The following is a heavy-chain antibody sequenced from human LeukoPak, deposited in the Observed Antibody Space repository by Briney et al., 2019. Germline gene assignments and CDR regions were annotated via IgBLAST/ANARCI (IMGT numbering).Heavy chain of an antibody. CDR2: TYSGRT. CDR3: ARSGPPAGRPDAFDI. CDR1: GGSISSSSYH. Sequence: PSETLSLTCTVSGGSISSSSYHWGWIRQPPRKGLEFIGTTYSGRTYYKPSLNSRVNISMDKSKNQSSLNLSSVTAADTAMYYCARSGPPAGRPDAFDIWGQGTMATVSS. V-gene: IGHV4-39*07. J-gene: IGHJ3*02. D-gene: IGHD2-2*01.